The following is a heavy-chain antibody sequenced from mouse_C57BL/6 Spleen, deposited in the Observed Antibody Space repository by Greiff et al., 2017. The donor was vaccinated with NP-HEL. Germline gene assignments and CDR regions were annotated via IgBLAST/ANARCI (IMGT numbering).Heavy chain of an antibody. CDR1: GYSITSGYD. V-gene: IGHV3-1*01. CDR3: ARGPLTGAFDY. J-gene: IGHJ2*01. Sequence: DVKLVESGPGMVKPSQSLSLTCTVTGYSITSGYDWHWIRHFPGNKLEWMGYISYSGSTNYNPSLKSRISITHDTSKNPFFLKLNSVTTEDTATYYCARGPLTGAFDYWGQGTTLTVSS. CDR2: ISYSGST. D-gene: IGHD4-1*01.